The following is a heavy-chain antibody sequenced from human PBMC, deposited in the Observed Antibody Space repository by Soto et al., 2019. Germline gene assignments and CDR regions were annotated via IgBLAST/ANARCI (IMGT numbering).Heavy chain of an antibody. CDR1: GGSISSSSYY. CDR3: ASPLVWNDDVSPPLDY. Sequence: SETLSLTCTVSGGSISSSSYYWGWIRQPPGKGLEWIGSIYYSGSTYYNPSLKSRVTISVDTSKNQFSLKLSSVTAADTAVYYCASPLVWNDDVSPPLDYWGQGTLVTVSS. J-gene: IGHJ4*02. D-gene: IGHD1-1*01. V-gene: IGHV4-39*01. CDR2: IYYSGST.